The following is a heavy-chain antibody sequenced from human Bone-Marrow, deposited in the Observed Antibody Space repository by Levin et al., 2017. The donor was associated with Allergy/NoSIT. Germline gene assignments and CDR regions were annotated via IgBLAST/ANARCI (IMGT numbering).Heavy chain of an antibody. J-gene: IGHJ4*02. Sequence: GESLKISCAASGFTFSNAWMSWVRQAPGKGLEWVGRIKSKTDGGTTDYAAPVKGRFTISRDDSKNTLYLQMNSLKTEDTAVYYCTTDMVTILVIDYWGQGTLVTVSS. V-gene: IGHV3-15*01. CDR1: GFTFSNAW. D-gene: IGHD3-3*01. CDR3: TTDMVTILVIDY. CDR2: IKSKTDGGTT.